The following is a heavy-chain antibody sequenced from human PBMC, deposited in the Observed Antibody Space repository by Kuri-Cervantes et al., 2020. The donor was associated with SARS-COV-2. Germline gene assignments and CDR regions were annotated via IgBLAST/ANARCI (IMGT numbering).Heavy chain of an antibody. CDR1: GGSFSGYY. D-gene: IGHD6-6*01. Sequence: SQTLSLPCAVYGGSFSGYYWSWIRQPPGKGLEWIGEINHSGSTNYNPSLKSRVTISVDTSKNQFSLKLSSVTAAGTAVYYCSRGRKNVSSGAARPTRYDPWGQGTLVTVSS. CDR2: INHSGST. CDR3: SRGRKNVSSGAARPTRYDP. J-gene: IGHJ5*02. V-gene: IGHV4-34*01.